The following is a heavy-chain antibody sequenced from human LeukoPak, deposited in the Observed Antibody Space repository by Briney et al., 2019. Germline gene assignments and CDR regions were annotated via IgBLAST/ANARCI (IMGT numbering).Heavy chain of an antibody. V-gene: IGHV1-2*06. CDR3: ARDPRIGESQSLVYFDY. CDR2: INPNSGGT. CDR1: GYTFTGYY. Sequence: ASVRVSCKAFGYTFTGYYMHWVRQAPGQGLEWMGRINPNSGGTNYAQKFQGRVTMARETSISTAYMELSRLRSDDTAVYYCARDPRIGESQSLVYFDYWGQGTLVTVSS. J-gene: IGHJ4*02. D-gene: IGHD3-10*01.